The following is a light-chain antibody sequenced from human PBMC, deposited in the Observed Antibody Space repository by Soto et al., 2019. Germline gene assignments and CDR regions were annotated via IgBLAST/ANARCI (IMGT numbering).Light chain of an antibody. Sequence: QSVLTQPASVSGSPGQSGTISCTGSSSDIGAYNYVSWYQQHPGKAPELMIYDVTNRPSGLSNRFSGSKSGSTASLTISGLQAEDEADYYCSSYTSSRIRVFGGGTKLTVL. J-gene: IGLJ3*02. CDR1: SSDIGAYNY. CDR2: DVT. V-gene: IGLV2-14*01. CDR3: SSYTSSRIRV.